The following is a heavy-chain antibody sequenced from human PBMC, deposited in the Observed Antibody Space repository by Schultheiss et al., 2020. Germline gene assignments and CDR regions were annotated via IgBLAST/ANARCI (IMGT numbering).Heavy chain of an antibody. CDR1: GGSVIGYY. V-gene: IGHV4-59*02. CDR2: IDYSGST. J-gene: IGHJ4*02. CDR3: ASCRRGSGMDY. D-gene: IGHD3-10*01. Sequence: SETLSLTCTVSGGSVIGYYWSWIRQPPGKGMEWIGYIDYSGSTYYNPSLKSRVTISVDTSKNQFSLQLNSVTPEDTAVYYCASCRRGSGMDYWGQGTLVTVSS.